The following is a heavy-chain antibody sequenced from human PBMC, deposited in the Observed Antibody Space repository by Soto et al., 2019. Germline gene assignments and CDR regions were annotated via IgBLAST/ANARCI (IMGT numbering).Heavy chain of an antibody. V-gene: IGHV3-23*01. D-gene: IGHD3-22*01. J-gene: IGHJ4*02. CDR3: AKGYYYDSSGYYYYFDY. Sequence: PGGSLRLSCAASGFTFSSYAMSWVRQAPGKGLEWVSAISGSGGSTYYADSVKGRFTISRDNSKNTLYLQMNSLRAEDTDVYYCAKGYYYDSSGYYYYFDYWGQGNLVTVSS. CDR1: GFTFSSYA. CDR2: ISGSGGST.